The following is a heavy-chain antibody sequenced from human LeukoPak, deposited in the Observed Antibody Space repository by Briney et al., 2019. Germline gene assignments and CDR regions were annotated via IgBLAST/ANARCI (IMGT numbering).Heavy chain of an antibody. CDR1: GFTFSTYN. V-gene: IGHV3-21*01. J-gene: IGHJ5*01. D-gene: IGHD6-13*01. Sequence: GGSLRLSCAASGFTFSTYNMNWVRQAPGKGLEWVSSISSRSSYIYYADSVKGRFTISRDNAKDSLYLQMNSLRAEDTAVYYCARYPPTNEYSTAWFDSWGQGTLVTVSS. CDR2: ISSRSSYI. CDR3: ARYPPTNEYSTAWFDS.